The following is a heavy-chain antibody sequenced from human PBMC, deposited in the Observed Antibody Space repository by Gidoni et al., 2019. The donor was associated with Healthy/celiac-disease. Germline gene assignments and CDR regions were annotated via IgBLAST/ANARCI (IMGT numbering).Heavy chain of an antibody. CDR2: ISGSGGST. J-gene: IGHJ4*02. V-gene: IGHV3-23*01. Sequence: EVQLLESGGGLVQPGGSLRLSCAASGFTFSSYAMGWVRQAPGKGLEWVSAISGSGGSTYYADSVKCRFTISRDNSKNTLYLQMNSLRAEDTAVYYCARNDLEWELLLDDYWGQGTLVTVSS. D-gene: IGHD1-26*01. CDR1: GFTFSSYA. CDR3: ARNDLEWELLLDDY.